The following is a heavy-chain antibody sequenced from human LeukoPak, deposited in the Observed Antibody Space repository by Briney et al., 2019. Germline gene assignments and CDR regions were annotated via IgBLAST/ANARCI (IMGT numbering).Heavy chain of an antibody. Sequence: PGGSLRLSCAASGFTFSSYGMHWVRQAPGKGLEWVAFIRYDGSNKYYADSVKGRFTISRDNSKNTLYLQMNSLRAEDTAVYYCAKIPPLLWFGELLSNFDYWGQGTLVTVSS. V-gene: IGHV3-30*02. CDR1: GFTFSSYG. CDR3: AKIPPLLWFGELLSNFDY. J-gene: IGHJ4*02. D-gene: IGHD3-10*01. CDR2: IRYDGSNK.